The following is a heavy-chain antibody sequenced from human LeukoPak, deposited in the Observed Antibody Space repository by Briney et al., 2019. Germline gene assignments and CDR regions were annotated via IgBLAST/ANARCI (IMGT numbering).Heavy chain of an antibody. Sequence: ASVKVSCKASGYTFTDYYMHWVGQAPGQGLEWMGWINPNSGGTNYAQKFQGRVTMTRDTSISTAYMELSRLRSDDTAVYYCARGGYYYDSSGINWFDPWGQGTLVTVSS. V-gene: IGHV1-2*02. CDR2: INPNSGGT. D-gene: IGHD3-22*01. CDR1: GYTFTDYY. J-gene: IGHJ5*02. CDR3: ARGGYYYDSSGINWFDP.